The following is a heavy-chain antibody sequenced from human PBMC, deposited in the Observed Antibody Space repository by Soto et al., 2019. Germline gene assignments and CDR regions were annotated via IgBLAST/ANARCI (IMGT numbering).Heavy chain of an antibody. V-gene: IGHV1-18*04. Sequence: ASVKVSCKASGYTFTSYGISWVRQAPGQGLEWMGWISAYNGNTNYAQKLQGRVAMTTDTSTSTAYMELRSLRSDDTAVYYCARDPYYDFWSGYYTSYYYYGMDVWGQGTTVTVSS. CDR2: ISAYNGNT. D-gene: IGHD3-3*01. CDR3: ARDPYYDFWSGYYTSYYYYGMDV. CDR1: GYTFTSYG. J-gene: IGHJ6*02.